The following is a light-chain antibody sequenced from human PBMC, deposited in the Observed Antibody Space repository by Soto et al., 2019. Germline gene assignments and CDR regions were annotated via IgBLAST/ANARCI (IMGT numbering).Light chain of an antibody. CDR1: QTINNR. J-gene: IGKJ1*01. CDR3: QQYSNGWR. Sequence: DIQMTQSPSTLSASVGDRVTITCRAGQTINNRVAWYQQKPGKAPKLLIYGTSRWESGVPSRFSGVGSGTDFILTLRSLQPDDFATFYCQQYSNGWRFGQGTKVDIK. V-gene: IGKV1-5*01. CDR2: GTS.